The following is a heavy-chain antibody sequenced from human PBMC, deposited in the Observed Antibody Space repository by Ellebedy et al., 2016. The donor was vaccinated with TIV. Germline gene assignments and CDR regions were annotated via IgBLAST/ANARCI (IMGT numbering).Heavy chain of an antibody. Sequence: GESLKISCAASGFTFSSYAMSWVRQAPGKGLEWVSAISGSGGSTYYADSVKGRFTISRDNSKNTLDLQMNSLRAEDTAVYYCAKGRGGGSDSSAPRYYFDSWGLGTLVTVSS. CDR2: ISGSGGST. D-gene: IGHD6-19*01. CDR3: AKGRGGGSDSSAPRYYFDS. J-gene: IGHJ4*02. V-gene: IGHV3-23*01. CDR1: GFTFSSYA.